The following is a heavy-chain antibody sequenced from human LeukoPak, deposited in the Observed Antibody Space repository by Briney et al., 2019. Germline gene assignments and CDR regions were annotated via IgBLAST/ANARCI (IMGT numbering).Heavy chain of an antibody. J-gene: IGHJ4*02. V-gene: IGHV4-4*07. D-gene: IGHD6-13*01. CDR3: ARDRVGSSSWYGFDY. Sequence: SETLSLTCTVSGGSISNQYWTWIRQPAGKGLEWIGRIYTSGSTNYNPSLKSRVTMSVDTSKNQFSLKLSSVTAADTAVYYCARDRVGSSSWYGFDYWGQGTQVTVSS. CDR1: GGSISNQY. CDR2: IYTSGST.